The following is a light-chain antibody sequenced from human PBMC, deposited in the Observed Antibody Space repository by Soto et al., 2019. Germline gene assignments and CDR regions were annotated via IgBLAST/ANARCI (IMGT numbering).Light chain of an antibody. V-gene: IGKV3-20*01. CDR1: QSVSSSY. Sequence: EIVLTQSTGTLSLSPGERATLSCRASQSVSSSYLAWYQQKPGQAPRLLIYVASSRAPGIPDRFSGSGSGTDFSLTISRLEPEDFAVYYCQQYGSSPWTFGHGTKVEIK. J-gene: IGKJ1*01. CDR3: QQYGSSPWT. CDR2: VAS.